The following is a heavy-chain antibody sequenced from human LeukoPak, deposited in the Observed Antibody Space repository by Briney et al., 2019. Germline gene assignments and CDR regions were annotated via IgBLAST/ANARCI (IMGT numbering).Heavy chain of an antibody. V-gene: IGHV4-39*07. CDR2: ISYSGST. D-gene: IGHD6-19*01. J-gene: IGHJ3*02. Sequence: SETLSLTCTVSGGSISSSSYYWGWIRQPPGKGLEWIGSISYSGSTYYNPSLKSRVTISVDTSKNQFSLKLSSVTAADTAVYYCARDQAPVAGIPQVGAFDIWGQGTMVTVSS. CDR1: GGSISSSSYY. CDR3: ARDQAPVAGIPQVGAFDI.